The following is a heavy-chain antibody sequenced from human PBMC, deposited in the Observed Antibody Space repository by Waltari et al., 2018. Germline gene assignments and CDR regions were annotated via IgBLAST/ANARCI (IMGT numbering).Heavy chain of an antibody. V-gene: IGHV4-39*01. CDR2: IYYSGNT. CDR1: GGSISSSSYY. Sequence: QLQLQESGPGLVKPSETLSLTCTVSGGSISSSSYYWGWIRQPPGKGLEWIGSIYYSGNTYYNPSLKSRVTISVDTSKNQFSLKLSSVTAADTAVYYCARQNPGANWDNWFDPWGQGTLVTVSS. J-gene: IGHJ5*02. D-gene: IGHD1-1*01. CDR3: ARQNPGANWDNWFDP.